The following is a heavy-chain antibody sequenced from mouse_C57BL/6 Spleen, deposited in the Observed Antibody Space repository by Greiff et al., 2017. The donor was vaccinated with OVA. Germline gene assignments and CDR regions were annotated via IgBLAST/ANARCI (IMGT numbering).Heavy chain of an antibody. CDR2: IHPNSGST. Sequence: VQLQQPGAELVKPGASVKLSCKASGYTFTSYWMHWVKQRPGQGLEWIGMIHPNSGSTNYNEKFKSKATLTVDKSSIAAYMQLSSLTSVYSAVYYCARGGGNSYWYFDDWGTGTTVTVSS. V-gene: IGHV1-64*01. CDR3: ARGGGNSYWYFDD. J-gene: IGHJ1*03. D-gene: IGHD2-1*01. CDR1: GYTFTSYW.